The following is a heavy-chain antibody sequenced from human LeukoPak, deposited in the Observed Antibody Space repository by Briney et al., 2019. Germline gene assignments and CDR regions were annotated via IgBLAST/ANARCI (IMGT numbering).Heavy chain of an antibody. D-gene: IGHD6-6*01. J-gene: IGHJ4*02. CDR1: GGSISNYY. CDR3: ARGGYSSSWSPDY. CDR2: IYPSGST. Sequence: PSETLSLTCAVSGGSISNYYWSWIRQPAGKGLEWIGRIYPSGSTNYNPSLKSRVTMSVDTSENQFSLKLSSVTAADTAVYFCARGGYSSSWSPDYWGQGTLVTVSP. V-gene: IGHV4-4*07.